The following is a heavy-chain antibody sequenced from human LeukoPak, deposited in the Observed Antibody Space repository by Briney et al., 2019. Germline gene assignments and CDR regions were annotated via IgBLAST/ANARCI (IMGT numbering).Heavy chain of an antibody. J-gene: IGHJ4*02. Sequence: ASVKVSCKASGGTFSSYTISWVRQAPGQGLEWMGRIIPILGIANYAQKFQGRVTITAGKSTSTAYMELSSLRSEDTAVYYCARAPPYYYDSSGYTTPEPAADYWGQGTLVTVSS. CDR3: ARAPPYYYDSSGYTTPEPAADY. D-gene: IGHD3-22*01. CDR2: IIPILGIA. V-gene: IGHV1-69*02. CDR1: GGTFSSYT.